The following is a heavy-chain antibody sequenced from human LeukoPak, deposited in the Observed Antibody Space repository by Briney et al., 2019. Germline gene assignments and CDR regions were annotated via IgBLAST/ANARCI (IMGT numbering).Heavy chain of an antibody. J-gene: IGHJ6*02. CDR3: VRVALLRLISSYYYYYGMDV. Sequence: PSETLSLTCAVYGGSFSGYYWSWIRQPPGKGLEWIGEINHSGSTNYNPSLKSRVTISVDTSKNQFSLKLSSVTAADTAVYYCVRVALLRLISSYYYYYGMDVWGQGTTVTVSS. CDR1: GGSFSGYY. CDR2: INHSGST. V-gene: IGHV4-34*01. D-gene: IGHD3-22*01.